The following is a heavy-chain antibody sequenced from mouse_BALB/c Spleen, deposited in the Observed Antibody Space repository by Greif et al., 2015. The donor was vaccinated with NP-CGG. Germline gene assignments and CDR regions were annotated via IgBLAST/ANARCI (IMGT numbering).Heavy chain of an antibody. D-gene: IGHD3-1*01. CDR3: SRARPYDAMDY. V-gene: IGHV14-3*02. J-gene: IGHJ4*01. CDR1: GFNIKDTY. CDR2: IDPANGNT. Sequence: VQLQQSGAELVKPGASGKLSCTASGFNIKDTYMHWVKQRPEQGLEWIGRIDPANGNTKYDPKFQGKATITADTSSNPAYLQLSSLTSEDTAVYYCSRARPYDAMDYWGQGTSVTVSS.